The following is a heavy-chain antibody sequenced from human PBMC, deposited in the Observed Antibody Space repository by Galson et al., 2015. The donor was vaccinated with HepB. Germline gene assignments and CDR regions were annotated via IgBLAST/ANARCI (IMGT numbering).Heavy chain of an antibody. CDR2: INPNSGGT. Sequence: SVKVSCKASGYTFTGYYMHWVRQAPGQGLEWMGWINPNSGGTNYAQKFQGRVTMTRDTSISTAYMELSRLRSDDTAVYYCATLRIGAAGTGSPPTDYYGMDVWGQGTTVTVSS. D-gene: IGHD6-13*01. CDR1: GYTFTGYY. J-gene: IGHJ6*02. V-gene: IGHV1-2*02. CDR3: ATLRIGAAGTGSPPTDYYGMDV.